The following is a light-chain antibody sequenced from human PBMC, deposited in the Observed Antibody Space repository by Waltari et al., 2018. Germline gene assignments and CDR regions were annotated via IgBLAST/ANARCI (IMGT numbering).Light chain of an antibody. CDR2: PNN. V-gene: IGLV1-40*01. Sequence: QSVLTQPPSVSGAPGQRVTISCTGSSSNIGAGYDVHWYQQLPGTAPKLLIYPNNNRPSGVPDRFSGSKSGTSASLAITGLQAEDEADYYCQSYDSSLSASVFGGGTKLTVL. J-gene: IGLJ3*02. CDR3: QSYDSSLSASV. CDR1: SSNIGAGYD.